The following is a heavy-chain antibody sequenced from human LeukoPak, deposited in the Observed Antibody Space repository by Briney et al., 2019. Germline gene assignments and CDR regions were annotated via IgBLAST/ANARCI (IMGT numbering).Heavy chain of an antibody. J-gene: IGHJ4*02. CDR2: ISYDGSNK. CDR1: GFTFSSYG. Sequence: GGSLRLSCAASGFTFSSYGMHWVRQAPGKGLEWVAVISYDGSNKYYADSVKGRFTISRDNSKNTLYLQMNSLRAEDTAVYYCAKDNVGMGSYFDYWGQGTLVTVSS. CDR3: AKDNVGMGSYFDY. V-gene: IGHV3-30*18. D-gene: IGHD7-27*01.